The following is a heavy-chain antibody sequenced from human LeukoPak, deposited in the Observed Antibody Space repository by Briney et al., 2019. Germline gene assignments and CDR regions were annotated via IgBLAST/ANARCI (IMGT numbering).Heavy chain of an antibody. J-gene: IGHJ3*02. V-gene: IGHV4-34*01. D-gene: IGHD3-10*01. CDR1: GGSFSGYY. CDR3: AREFNVLLWFREPWSHAFDI. Sequence: PSETLSLTCAVYGGSFSGYYWSWIRQPPGKGLEWIGEINHSGSTNYNPSLKSRVTISVDTSKNQFSLKLSSVTAADTAVYYCAREFNVLLWFREPWSHAFDIWGQGTMVTVSS. CDR2: INHSGST.